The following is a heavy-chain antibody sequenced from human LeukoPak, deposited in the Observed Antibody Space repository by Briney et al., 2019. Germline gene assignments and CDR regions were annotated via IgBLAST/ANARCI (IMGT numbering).Heavy chain of an antibody. D-gene: IGHD4-17*01. CDR2: IYYSGST. J-gene: IGHJ3*02. CDR3: ARDRDYGDAFDI. V-gene: IGHV4-59*01. CDR1: GGSISSYY. Sequence: KASETLSLTCTVSGGSISSYYWSWIRQPPGKGLKWIGYIYYSGSTNYNPSLKSRVTISVDTSKNQFSLKLSSVTAADTAVYYCARDRDYGDAFDIWGQGTMVTVSS.